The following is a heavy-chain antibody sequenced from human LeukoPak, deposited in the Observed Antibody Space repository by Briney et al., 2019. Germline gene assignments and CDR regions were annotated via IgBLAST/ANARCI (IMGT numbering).Heavy chain of an antibody. J-gene: IGHJ4*02. CDR2: INPNRGDT. V-gene: IGHV1-2*02. CDR3: ARCTAAAGTYPLDY. Sequence: ASVKVSCKASGYTFTDYYMHWVRQAPGQGLEWIGWINPNRGDTSFAQKFHGRVTMIKDTSISTAYMELSRLTSDDTAVYFCARCTAAAGTYPLDYWGQGTLVTVSS. D-gene: IGHD6-13*01. CDR1: GYTFTDYY.